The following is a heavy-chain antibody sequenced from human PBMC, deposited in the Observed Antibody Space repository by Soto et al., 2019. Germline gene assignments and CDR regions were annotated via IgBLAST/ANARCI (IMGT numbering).Heavy chain of an antibody. D-gene: IGHD4-4*01. CDR3: ARDADPDFYSSYGMDV. V-gene: IGHV4-31*03. Sequence: SETLSLTCTVSGGSISSGGYYWSWIRQHPGKGLEWIGYIYYSGSTYYNPSLKSRVTISVDTSKNQFSLKLSSVTAADTAVYYCARDADPDFYSSYGMDVWGQGTTVTVSS. J-gene: IGHJ6*02. CDR2: IYYSGST. CDR1: GGSISSGGYY.